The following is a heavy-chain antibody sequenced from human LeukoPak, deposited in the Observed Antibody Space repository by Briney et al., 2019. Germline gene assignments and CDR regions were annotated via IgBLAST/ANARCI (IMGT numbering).Heavy chain of an antibody. CDR3: AKESPYCCGSNCRQYYFDY. CDR1: GFTFSSYA. J-gene: IGHJ4*02. V-gene: IGHV3-23*01. Sequence: PGGSLRLSCVGSGFTFSSYAMSWVRQAPGKGLEWVSAISGCDGRTFYADSVKGRFAISRDNTENTVYLQMSSLRAEDTAVYYCAKESPYCCGSNCRQYYFDYWGQGTLVTVSS. CDR2: ISGCDGRT. D-gene: IGHD2-15*01.